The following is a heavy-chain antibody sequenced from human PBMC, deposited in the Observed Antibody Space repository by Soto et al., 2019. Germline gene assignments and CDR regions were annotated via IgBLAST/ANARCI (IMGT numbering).Heavy chain of an antibody. CDR1: GYSFTNYW. J-gene: IGHJ6*02. Sequence: PGESLKISCTASGYSFTNYWIGWVRQMPGKGPEWMGIIYPGDSDTRYSPSFQGQVTISADKTTSTAYRLWNILKASDTAIYFCGGSIFQYGKDVWGQGTTVTVSS. CDR2: IYPGDSDT. CDR3: GGSIFQYGKDV. V-gene: IGHV5-51*01.